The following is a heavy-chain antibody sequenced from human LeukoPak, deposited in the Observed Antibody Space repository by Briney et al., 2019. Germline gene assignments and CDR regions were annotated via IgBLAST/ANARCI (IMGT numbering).Heavy chain of an antibody. CDR3: ARDLTMIQNYYFDY. D-gene: IGHD3-22*01. V-gene: IGHV3-20*04. J-gene: IGHJ4*02. CDR1: GFTVSCNY. CDR2: TNWNGGST. Sequence: PGGSLRLSCAASGFTVSCNYMSRVRQAPGKRLELVSGTNWNGGSTGYADSVKGRFTISRDNAKNSLYLQMNSLRAEDTALYYCARDLTMIQNYYFDYWGQGTLVTVSS.